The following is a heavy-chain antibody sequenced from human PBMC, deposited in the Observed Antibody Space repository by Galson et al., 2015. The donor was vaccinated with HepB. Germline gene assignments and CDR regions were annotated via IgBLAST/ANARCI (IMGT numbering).Heavy chain of an antibody. J-gene: IGHJ4*02. CDR1: GFTSSDYY. CDR3: ARVADADYGDHSHFDS. D-gene: IGHD4-17*01. Sequence: SLRLSCAASGFTSSDYYMSWIRQAPGKGLEWISYISQSGTYTNYADSVKGRFTISRDNAQNSLYLQISSLRAEDTAVYYCARVADADYGDHSHFDSWGQGTLVTVSS. CDR2: ISQSGTYT. V-gene: IGHV3-11*06.